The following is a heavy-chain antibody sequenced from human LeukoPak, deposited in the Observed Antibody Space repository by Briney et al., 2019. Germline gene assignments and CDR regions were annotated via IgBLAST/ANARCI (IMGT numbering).Heavy chain of an antibody. Sequence: PGGSLRLSCAASGFTFSSYGMHWVRQAPGKGLEWVAVIWYDGSNKYYADSVKGRFTISRDNSRNTLYLQMNSLRAEDTAIYYCAKFGYYGSGTLYYFDYWGQGTLVTVSS. J-gene: IGHJ4*02. D-gene: IGHD3-10*01. CDR3: AKFGYYGSGTLYYFDY. CDR2: IWYDGSNK. CDR1: GFTFSSYG. V-gene: IGHV3-33*06.